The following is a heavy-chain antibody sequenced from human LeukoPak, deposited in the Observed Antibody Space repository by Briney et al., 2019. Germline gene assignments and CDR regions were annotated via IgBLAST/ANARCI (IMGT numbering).Heavy chain of an antibody. CDR3: ARETRYCSSTSCYYNYYYYCMDV. CDR1: GGSISSYY. D-gene: IGHD2-2*01. Sequence: SETLPLTCTVSGGSISSYYWSWIRQPAGKGLEWIGRIYTSGSTNYNPSLKSRVTMSVDTSKNQFSLKLSSVTAADTAVYYCARETRYCSSTSCYYNYYYYCMDVWGKGTTVTVSS. V-gene: IGHV4-4*07. CDR2: IYTSGST. J-gene: IGHJ6*03.